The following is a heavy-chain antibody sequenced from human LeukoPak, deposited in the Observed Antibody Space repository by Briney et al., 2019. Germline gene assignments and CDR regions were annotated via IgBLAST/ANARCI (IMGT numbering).Heavy chain of an antibody. J-gene: IGHJ4*02. CDR2: ISYGGSGK. V-gene: IGHV3-30*04. Sequence: GGSLRLSCAASGFTFSNSPMHWVRQAPGKGLEWVAIISYGGSGKYYADSVKGRFIISRDNSKNTLFLQMNSLRVEDTAVYYCARDRSTGLDYWGQGALVTVSS. CDR3: ARDRSTGLDY. CDR1: GFTFSNSP. D-gene: IGHD2-2*01.